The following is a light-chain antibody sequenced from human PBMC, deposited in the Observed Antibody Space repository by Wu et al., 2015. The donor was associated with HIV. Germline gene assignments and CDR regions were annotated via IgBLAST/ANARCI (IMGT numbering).Light chain of an antibody. CDR3: QQSYSTPWT. J-gene: IGKJ1*01. CDR1: RSISNY. V-gene: IGKV1-39*01. CDR2: DAS. Sequence: DIQMTQSPSSLSASVGDRVTITCRASRSISNYLHWYQQKPGKAPKLLIYDASNLQSGVPSRFSGSGSGTDFTLTISSLQPEDFATYYCQQSYSTPWTFGQGT.